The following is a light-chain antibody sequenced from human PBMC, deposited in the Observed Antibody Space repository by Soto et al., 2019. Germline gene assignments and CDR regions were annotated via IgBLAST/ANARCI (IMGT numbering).Light chain of an antibody. Sequence: DIQMTQSPSSLSASVGDRITITCQASQDINNYVNWYQQKPGTAPNLLIYDASTLKPGVPSRFSGSGSGTDFTFTISSLQPEDFATYFCQQSDDLTTFGQGTRLEIK. J-gene: IGKJ5*01. CDR3: QQSDDLTT. CDR1: QDINNY. CDR2: DAS. V-gene: IGKV1-33*01.